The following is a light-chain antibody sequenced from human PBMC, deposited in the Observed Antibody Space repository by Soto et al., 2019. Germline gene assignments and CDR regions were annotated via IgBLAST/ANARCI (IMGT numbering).Light chain of an antibody. CDR1: QSLLHSNGYNY. J-gene: IGKJ4*01. V-gene: IGKV2-28*01. Sequence: DIVMTQSPLSLPVTPGEPASISCRSSQSLLHSNGYNYLDWYLQKPGQSPQLLIYLGSNRASGVPDRFSGSGSGTDFTLKISRVEAEDVGTYYCMQGTHWPRTFGGGTKVEI. CDR3: MQGTHWPRT. CDR2: LGS.